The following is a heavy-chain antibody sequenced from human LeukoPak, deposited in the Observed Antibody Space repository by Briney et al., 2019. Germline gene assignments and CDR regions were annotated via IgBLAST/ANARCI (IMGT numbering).Heavy chain of an antibody. CDR3: ARDLPERGGDAFDI. CDR2: IHYDRSDK. Sequence: PGGSLRLSCAASGFTFSSYGMHWVRQAPGKGLEWVAFIHYDRSDKYYADSVEGRFTISRDNAKNLLYLQMNSLRDEDTAVYYCARDLPERGGDAFDIWGQGTRVTVSS. D-gene: IGHD3-16*01. V-gene: IGHV3-30*02. CDR1: GFTFSSYG. J-gene: IGHJ3*02.